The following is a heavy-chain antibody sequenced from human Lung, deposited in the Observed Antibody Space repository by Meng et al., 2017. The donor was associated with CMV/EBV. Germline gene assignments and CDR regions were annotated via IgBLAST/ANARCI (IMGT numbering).Heavy chain of an antibody. D-gene: IGHD6-13*01. Sequence: KASGYTFTGYYMHWVRQAPGQGLEWIGWINPNSGGTNYAQKFQGRVTMTRDTSISTAYMELSRLRSDDAAVYYCARMRHSSSWTFFDYWGQGTLVTVSS. V-gene: IGHV1-2*02. J-gene: IGHJ4*02. CDR2: INPNSGGT. CDR1: GYTFTGYY. CDR3: ARMRHSSSWTFFDY.